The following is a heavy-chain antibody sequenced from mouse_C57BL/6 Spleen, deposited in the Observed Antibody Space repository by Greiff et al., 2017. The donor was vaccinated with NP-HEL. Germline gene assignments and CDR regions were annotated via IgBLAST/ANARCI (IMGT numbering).Heavy chain of an antibody. CDR3: ARVEGFAY. CDR2: ISYDGSN. V-gene: IGHV3-6*01. Sequence: EVKLMESGPGLVKPSQSLSLTCSVTGYSITSGYYWNWIRQFPGNKLEWMGYISYDGSNNYNPSLKNRISITRDTSKNQFFLKLNSVTTEDTATYYCARVEGFAYWGKGTLVTVSA. J-gene: IGHJ3*01. CDR1: GYSITSGYY.